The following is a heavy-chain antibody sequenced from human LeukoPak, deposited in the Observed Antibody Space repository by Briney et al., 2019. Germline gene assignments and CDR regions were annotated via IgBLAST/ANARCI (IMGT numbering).Heavy chain of an antibody. V-gene: IGHV3-23*01. CDR3: AKDDRWDSSGYYYIFGYFQH. D-gene: IGHD3-22*01. CDR2: ISGRGRST. Sequence: PGGSLRLSCAASGFTFSSYAMTWVRQAPGKGREWVSAISGRGRSTNYADSVKGRFTISRDNSKNMLYLQMNSLRAEDTAVYYCAKDDRWDSSGYYYIFGYFQHWGQGTLVTVSS. CDR1: GFTFSSYA. J-gene: IGHJ1*01.